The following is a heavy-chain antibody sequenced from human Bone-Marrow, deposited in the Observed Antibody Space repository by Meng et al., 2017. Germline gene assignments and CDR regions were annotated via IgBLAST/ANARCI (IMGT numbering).Heavy chain of an antibody. D-gene: IGHD6-19*01. Sequence: GESLKISCVASGITFSSNWMHWVRQAPGKGLVWVSRINSDGSSTSYADSVKGRFTISRDNAKNTLYLQMNSLRAEDTAVYYCARDGYSSGWYGGYYYYYGMDVWGQGTTVTVSS. V-gene: IGHV3-74*01. J-gene: IGHJ6*02. CDR3: ARDGYSSGWYGGYYYYYGMDV. CDR1: GITFSSNW. CDR2: INSDGSST.